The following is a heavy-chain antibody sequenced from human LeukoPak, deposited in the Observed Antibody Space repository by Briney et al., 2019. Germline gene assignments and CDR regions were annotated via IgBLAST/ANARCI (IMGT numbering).Heavy chain of an antibody. CDR2: ITYDGSYQ. V-gene: IGHV3-30-3*01. CDR3: ARESGRGGYDIGL. D-gene: IGHD3-9*01. J-gene: IGHJ5*02. Sequence: GGSLRLSCAASGFTFSSYAMHWVREAPGKGLEWVAVITYDGSYQYYADTVKGRFTISRDNSKSTLFLQMNSLRVEDTAAYFCARESGRGGYDIGLWGQGTLVTVSS. CDR1: GFTFSSYA.